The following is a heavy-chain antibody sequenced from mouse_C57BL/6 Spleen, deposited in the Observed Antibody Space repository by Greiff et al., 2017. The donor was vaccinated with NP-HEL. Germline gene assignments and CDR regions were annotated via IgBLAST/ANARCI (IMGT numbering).Heavy chain of an antibody. D-gene: IGHD1-1*01. CDR2: IDPSDSYT. CDR3: SHYGGRGAY. V-gene: IGHV1-69*01. J-gene: IGHJ3*01. CDR1: GYTFTSYW. Sequence: VQLQQSGAELVMPGASVKLSCKASGYTFTSYWMHWVKQRPGQGLEWIGEIDPSDSYTNYNQKFKGKSTLTVDKSSSTAYMQLSSLTSEDSAVYYCSHYGGRGAYWGQGTLVTVSA.